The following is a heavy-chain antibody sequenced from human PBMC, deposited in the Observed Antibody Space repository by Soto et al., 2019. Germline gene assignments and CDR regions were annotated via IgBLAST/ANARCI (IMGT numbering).Heavy chain of an antibody. J-gene: IGHJ4*02. CDR3: ARFRSTFLSTISGHFDY. D-gene: IGHD5-12*01. CDR2: IIPILGIA. V-gene: IGHV1-69*02. CDR1: GGTFSSYT. Sequence: QVQLVQSGAEVKKPGSSVKVSCKASGGTFSSYTISWVRQAPGQGLEWMGRIIPILGIANYAQKFQGRVTITADKSTSTAYMELSSLGSEDTAVYYCARFRSTFLSTISGHFDYWGQGTLVTVSS.